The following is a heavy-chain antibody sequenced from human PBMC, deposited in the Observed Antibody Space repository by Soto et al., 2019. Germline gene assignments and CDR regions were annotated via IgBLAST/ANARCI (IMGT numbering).Heavy chain of an antibody. D-gene: IGHD3-10*01. CDR3: ARVCVSYGSGSSLDY. CDR1: GGSISSYY. Sequence: SDTLSLTCTVSGGSISSYYWSWIRQPPGKGLEWIGYIYYSGSTNYNPSLKSRVTISVDTSKNQFSLKLSSVTAADTAVYYCARVCVSYGSGSSLDYWGQGTLVTVSS. V-gene: IGHV4-59*01. CDR2: IYYSGST. J-gene: IGHJ4*02.